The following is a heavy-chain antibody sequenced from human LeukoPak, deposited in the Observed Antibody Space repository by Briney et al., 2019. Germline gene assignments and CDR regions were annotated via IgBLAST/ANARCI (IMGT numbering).Heavy chain of an antibody. CDR1: GYTFTSYD. D-gene: IGHD6-13*01. J-gene: IGHJ4*02. Sequence: ASVKVSCKASGYTFTSYDINWVRQATGQGLEWMGWMNPNSGNTGYAQKFQGRVTMTRNASISTAYMELSSLRSEDTAVYYCARAASYSSSGKTRKNYYFDYWGQGTLVTVSS. CDR2: MNPNSGNT. V-gene: IGHV1-8*01. CDR3: ARAASYSSSGKTRKNYYFDY.